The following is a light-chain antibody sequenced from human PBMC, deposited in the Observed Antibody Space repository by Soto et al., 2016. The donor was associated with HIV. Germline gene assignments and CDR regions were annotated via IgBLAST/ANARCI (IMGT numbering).Light chain of an antibody. Sequence: SSELTQDPAVSVALGQTVRITCQGDSLRRDFAAWYQQKPGQAPMLVIFGKKQPALRDPRPILWLQLRKRIFLTITGAQAEDEADYYCHSRDASGHHVVFGGGTRLTVL. CDR3: HSRDASGHHVV. J-gene: IGLJ2*01. V-gene: IGLV3-19*01. CDR2: GKK. CDR1: SLRRDF.